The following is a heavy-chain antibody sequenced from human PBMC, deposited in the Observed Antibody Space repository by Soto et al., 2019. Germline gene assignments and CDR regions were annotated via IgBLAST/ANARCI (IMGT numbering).Heavy chain of an antibody. Sequence: ASVEVSCKASGYTFTSYDNKWVRQATGQGLEWMGWIHPNSGNTGYAQKFHGRVTMTRNTSISTAYMELSSLRSEDTAVYYCVSGAKHSYGYCFDFCGQGTLVTVSS. CDR1: GYTFTSYD. CDR2: IHPNSGNT. CDR3: VSGAKHSYGYCFDF. V-gene: IGHV1-8*01. D-gene: IGHD5-18*01. J-gene: IGHJ4*02.